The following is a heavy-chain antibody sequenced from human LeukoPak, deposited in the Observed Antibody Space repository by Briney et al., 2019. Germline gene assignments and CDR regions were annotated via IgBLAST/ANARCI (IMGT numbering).Heavy chain of an antibody. CDR2: IYYSGST. J-gene: IGHJ5*02. Sequence: SETLSLTCTVSGGSISSSSYYWGWIRQPPGKGLEWIGSIYYSGSTYYNPSLKSRVTISVDTSKNQFSLKLSSVTAADTAEYYCARAPQLAGWFDPWGQGTLVTVSS. V-gene: IGHV4-39*07. CDR1: GGSISSSSYY. CDR3: ARAPQLAGWFDP. D-gene: IGHD6-6*01.